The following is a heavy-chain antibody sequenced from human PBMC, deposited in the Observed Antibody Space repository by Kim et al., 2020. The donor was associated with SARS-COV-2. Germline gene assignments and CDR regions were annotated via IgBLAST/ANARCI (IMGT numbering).Heavy chain of an antibody. D-gene: IGHD3-10*01. V-gene: IGHV1-69*13. CDR1: GGTFSSYA. Sequence: SVKVSCKASGGTFSSYAISWVRQAPGQGLEWMGGIIPIFGTANYAQKFQGRVTITADESTSTAYMELSSLRSEDTAVYYCARGGVGDRYYGSGSYYNYYYYGMDVWGQGTTVTVSS. CDR3: ARGGVGDRYYGSGSYYNYYYYGMDV. CDR2: IIPIFGTA. J-gene: IGHJ6*02.